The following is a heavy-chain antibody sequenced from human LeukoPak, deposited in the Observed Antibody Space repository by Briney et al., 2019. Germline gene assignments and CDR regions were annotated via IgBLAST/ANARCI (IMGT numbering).Heavy chain of an antibody. CDR3: AKGSVEYSYGYYMDV. D-gene: IGHD5-18*01. Sequence: GGSLRLSCAASGFTFHDYAMHWVRQAPGKGLEWVSGISWKSGSIGYADSVKGRFTISRDNAKNSLYLQMNSLTSEDMALYYCAKGSVEYSYGYYMDVWGKGTTVTVSS. CDR2: ISWKSGSI. J-gene: IGHJ6*03. CDR1: GFTFHDYA. V-gene: IGHV3-9*03.